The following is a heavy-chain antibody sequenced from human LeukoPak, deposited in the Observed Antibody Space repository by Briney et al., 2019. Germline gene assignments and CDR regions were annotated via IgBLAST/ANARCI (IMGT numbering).Heavy chain of an antibody. V-gene: IGHV4-4*07. D-gene: IGHD6-13*01. Sequence: SETLSLTCTVSGGSISSYYWSWIRQPAGKGLEWIGRIYTSGSTNYNPSLKSRVTMSVDTSKNQFSLKLSSVTAADTAVYYCARGLASLQPGIASQQLVRGSYYHMDVWGKGTTVTVSS. CDR1: GGSISSYY. CDR2: IYTSGST. J-gene: IGHJ6*03. CDR3: ARGLASLQPGIASQQLVRGSYYHMDV.